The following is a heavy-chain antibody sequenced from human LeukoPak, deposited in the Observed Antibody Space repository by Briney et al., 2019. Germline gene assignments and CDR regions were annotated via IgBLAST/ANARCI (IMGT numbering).Heavy chain of an antibody. D-gene: IGHD1-26*01. CDR2: IYPGDSDT. V-gene: IGHV5-51*01. Sequence: GESLKISCKGSGYSFTSYWIAWVRQMPGKGLEWMGIIYPGDSDTRYSPSFQGQVTISADKSISTAYLQWSGLKASDTAMYYCARGGSYRDYDGFRAFDIWGQGTMVTVSS. CDR1: GYSFTSYW. J-gene: IGHJ3*02. CDR3: ARGGSYRDYDGFRAFDI.